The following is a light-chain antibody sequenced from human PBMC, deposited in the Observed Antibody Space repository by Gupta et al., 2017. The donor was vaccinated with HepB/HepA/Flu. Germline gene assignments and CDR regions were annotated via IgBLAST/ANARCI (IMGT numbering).Light chain of an antibody. Sequence: SSELTQPPSVSVSPGQTASITCSGDKLGHKYASWYQQKPGQSPVVVIYQDSKRPSGIPERFSGSNSGNTATLTISGTQAMDEADYYCQAWDTSTVVFGGGTKLTVL. CDR2: QDS. CDR3: QAWDTSTVV. CDR1: KLGHKY. J-gene: IGLJ2*01. V-gene: IGLV3-1*01.